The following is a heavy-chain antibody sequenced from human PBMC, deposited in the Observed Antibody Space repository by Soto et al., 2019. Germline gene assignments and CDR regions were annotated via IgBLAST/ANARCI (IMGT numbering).Heavy chain of an antibody. J-gene: IGHJ4*02. V-gene: IGHV3-23*01. Sequence: HPGGSLRLSCAASAFTFNNYAMSWVRQAPGKGLEWVSGIGGSGRTTYYADSVKGRFTISRDNSNNTLFLQMNSLRAEDTAVYYCAKSRYSDSSGDFYDYWGQGTLVTVS. CDR1: AFTFNNYA. D-gene: IGHD3-22*01. CDR3: AKSRYSDSSGDFYDY. CDR2: IGGSGRTT.